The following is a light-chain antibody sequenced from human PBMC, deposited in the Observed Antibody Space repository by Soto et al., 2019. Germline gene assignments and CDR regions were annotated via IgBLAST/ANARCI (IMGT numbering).Light chain of an antibody. CDR2: GAS. V-gene: IGKV3-11*01. Sequence: EIVLTQSPATLSLSPGERATLSCRASQSVSTYLAWYQHKPGQAPRLLIYGASNRATGIPARFSGSGSGTDFTLTISSLEPEDFAVYYCQQRSNWPRAFGQGTKVDIK. CDR3: QQRSNWPRA. J-gene: IGKJ1*01. CDR1: QSVSTY.